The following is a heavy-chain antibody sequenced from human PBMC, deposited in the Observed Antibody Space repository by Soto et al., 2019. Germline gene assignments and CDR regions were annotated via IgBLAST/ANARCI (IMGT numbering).Heavy chain of an antibody. CDR3: ARHRWRQQLGRGALGPKWFDP. D-gene: IGHD6-13*01. Sequence: QLQLQESGPGLVKPSETLSLTCTVSGGSISSSSYYWGWIRQPPGKGLEWIGSIYYSGSTYYNPSLKSRVTISVDTSKNQFSLKLSSVTAADTAVYYCARHRWRQQLGRGALGPKWFDPWGQGTLVTVSS. J-gene: IGHJ5*02. CDR1: GGSISSSSYY. V-gene: IGHV4-39*01. CDR2: IYYSGST.